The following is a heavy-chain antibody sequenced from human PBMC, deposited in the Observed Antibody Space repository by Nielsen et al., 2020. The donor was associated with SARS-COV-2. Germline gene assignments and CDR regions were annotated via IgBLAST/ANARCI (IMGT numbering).Heavy chain of an antibody. CDR3: ARDADPSARHCYFDI. V-gene: IGHV3-33*01. Sequence: GGSLRLSCAASGFRVSQFGMHWVRQAPGKGLEWVADMWADGIKKYSIDSVTGRFTVSRDSADNTFYLHMNSLRAEDSAVYYCARDADPSARHCYFDIWGLGTLVSVYS. CDR1: GFRVSQFG. J-gene: IGHJ2*01. CDR2: MWADGIKK. D-gene: IGHD3-3*01.